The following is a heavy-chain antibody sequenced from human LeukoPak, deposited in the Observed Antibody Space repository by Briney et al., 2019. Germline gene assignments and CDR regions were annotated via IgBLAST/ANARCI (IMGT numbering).Heavy chain of an antibody. Sequence: GGSLRLSCAASGFTFSSYAMSWVRQAPGKGLEWVSAISGSGASTYYADSVKGRFTISRDNSKSTLYLQMNSLRAEDTAVYYCAKDPRIDCSGGSCYYLHYWGQGTLVTVSS. CDR2: ISGSGAST. CDR3: AKDPRIDCSGGSCYYLHY. V-gene: IGHV3-23*01. CDR1: GFTFSSYA. J-gene: IGHJ4*02. D-gene: IGHD2-15*01.